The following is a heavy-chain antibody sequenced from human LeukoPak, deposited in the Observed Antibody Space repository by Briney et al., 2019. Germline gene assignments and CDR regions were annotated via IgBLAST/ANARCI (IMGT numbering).Heavy chain of an antibody. D-gene: IGHD1-7*01. CDR3: PLELGEGFDY. J-gene: IGHJ4*02. V-gene: IGHV3-48*01. CDR2: ISSGSGTI. CDR1: GFTFNNYG. Sequence: GGSLRLSRAASGFTFNNYGMSWVRQAPGKGLEWVSYISSGSGTIYYADSVKGRFTISRDNAKNSLYLQMNSLRAEDTAVYYCPLELGEGFDYWGQGTLVTVSS.